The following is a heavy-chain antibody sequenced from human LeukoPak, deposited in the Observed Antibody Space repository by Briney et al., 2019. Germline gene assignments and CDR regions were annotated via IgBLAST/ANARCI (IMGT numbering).Heavy chain of an antibody. CDR3: ARGSGYNFGYYFYYMDV. J-gene: IGHJ6*03. V-gene: IGHV3-23*01. CDR1: GYTFNIHG. D-gene: IGHD5-24*01. Sequence: QAGGSLRLSCAASGYTFNIHGMNWVRQAPGKGPEWVSGIGPSGDKTYYADSVKGRFTISRDNSKNTLYLQMNSLRADDTAIYYCARGSGYNFGYYFYYMDVWGKGTTVTISS. CDR2: IGPSGDKT.